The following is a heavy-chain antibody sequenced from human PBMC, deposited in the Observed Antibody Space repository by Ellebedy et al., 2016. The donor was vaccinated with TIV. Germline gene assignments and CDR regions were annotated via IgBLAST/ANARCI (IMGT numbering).Heavy chain of an antibody. CDR3: ARGCRGGTCYVRD. D-gene: IGHD2-15*01. CDR1: GFTFGDYA. J-gene: IGHJ4*02. CDR2: IRGEAYGETT. V-gene: IGHV3-49*03. Sequence: GGSLRLSXITSGFTFGDYAIAWFRQPPGKGLEWVGFIRGEAYGETTEFAASVKGRFSFSRDDSKATAYLQMNGLKIEDTAMYYCARGCRGGTCYVRDWGQGTLVTVSS.